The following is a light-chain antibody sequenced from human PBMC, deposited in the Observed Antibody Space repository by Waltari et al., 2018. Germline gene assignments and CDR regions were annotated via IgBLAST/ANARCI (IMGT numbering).Light chain of an antibody. CDR3: CSYAGISL. V-gene: IGLV2-23*02. CDR2: EVS. CDR1: SSDVGSYNL. J-gene: IGLJ2*01. Sequence: QSALTQPASVSGSPGPSITISCTGTSSDVGSYNLVSWYQHHPGKAPKLMIYEVSKRPSGVSNRFSGSKSGNTASLTISGLQAEDEADYYCCSYAGISLFGGGTKLTVL.